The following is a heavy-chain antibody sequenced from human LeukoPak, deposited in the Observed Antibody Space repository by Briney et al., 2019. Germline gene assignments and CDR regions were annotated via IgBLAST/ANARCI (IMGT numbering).Heavy chain of an antibody. Sequence: GGSLRLSCAASGFTFSSYAMHWVRQAPGKGLEWVAVISYDGSNKYYADSVKGRFTISRDNSKNTLYLQMNSLRAEDTAVYYCARSSEYYDSSGRFDYWGQGTLVTVSS. CDR1: GFTFSSYA. CDR2: ISYDGSNK. V-gene: IGHV3-30-3*01. D-gene: IGHD3-22*01. J-gene: IGHJ4*02. CDR3: ARSSEYYDSSGRFDY.